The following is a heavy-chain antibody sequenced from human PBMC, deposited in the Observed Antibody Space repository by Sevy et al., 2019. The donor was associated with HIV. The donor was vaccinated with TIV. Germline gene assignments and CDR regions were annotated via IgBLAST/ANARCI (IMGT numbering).Heavy chain of an antibody. CDR2: ISYTGTTI. CDR1: GFTFNTYN. V-gene: IGHV3-48*02. J-gene: IGHJ6*02. CDR3: ASSAATSRFGYYYFAMDF. D-gene: IGHD3-22*01. Sequence: GGSLRLSCAVSGFTFNTYNMNWVRQAPGKGLEWVSHISYTGTTIYYADSVRGRFTISSDNAKNTLYLQMNSLRDEDTDVYYCASSAATSRFGYYYFAMDFWGQGTSVTVSS.